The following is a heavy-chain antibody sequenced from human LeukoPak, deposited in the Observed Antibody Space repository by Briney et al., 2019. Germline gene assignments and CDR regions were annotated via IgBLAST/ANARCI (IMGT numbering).Heavy chain of an antibody. CDR1: GFTFSNYA. D-gene: IGHD3-10*01. V-gene: IGHV3-23*01. J-gene: IGHJ4*02. Sequence: GGSLRLSCAASGFTFSNYAMNWVRQAPGKGLEWVSSISGRGALTYYADSVKGRFTISRDNSKNTLYLQMNSLRAEDTAVYYGAKGPSGSYPYVFDYWGQGTLVTVSS. CDR2: ISGRGALT. CDR3: AKGPSGSYPYVFDY.